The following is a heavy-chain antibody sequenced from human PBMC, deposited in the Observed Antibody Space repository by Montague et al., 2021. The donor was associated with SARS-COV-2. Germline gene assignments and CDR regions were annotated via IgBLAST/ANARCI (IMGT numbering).Heavy chain of an antibody. CDR3: ARARTRFSLIVVVIDTFDI. D-gene: IGHD3-22*01. Sequence: TRSLTCTVSGGSISSGGYYWSWIRQRPGKGLEWIAYIYYSGSTXYNPSLKSRVSISVDTSKNQFSLKLSSVTAADTAAYYCARARTRFSLIVVVIDTFDIWGQGTMVTVSS. CDR2: IYYSGST. CDR1: GGSISSGGYY. V-gene: IGHV4-31*03. J-gene: IGHJ3*02.